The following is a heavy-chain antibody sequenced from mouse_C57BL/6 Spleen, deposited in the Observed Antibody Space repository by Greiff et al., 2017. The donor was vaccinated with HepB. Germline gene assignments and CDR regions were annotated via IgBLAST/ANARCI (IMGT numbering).Heavy chain of an antibody. V-gene: IGHV7-1*01. CDR1: GFTFSDFY. D-gene: IGHD2-5*01. CDR3: ARDAFSNYDYYAMDY. Sequence: EVKLVESGGGLVQSGRSLRLSCATSGFTFSDFYMEWVRQAPGKGLEWIAASRNKANDYTTEYSASVKGRFIVSRDTSQSILYLQMNALRAEDTAIYYCARDAFSNYDYYAMDYWGQGTSVTVSS. CDR2: SRNKANDYTT. J-gene: IGHJ4*01.